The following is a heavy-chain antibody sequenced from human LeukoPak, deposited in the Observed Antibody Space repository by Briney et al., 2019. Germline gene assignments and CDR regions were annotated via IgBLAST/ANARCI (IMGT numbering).Heavy chain of an antibody. D-gene: IGHD1-26*01. CDR2: ISSSSSYI. CDR1: GFTFSDYY. CDR3: ARDKWELLIY. J-gene: IGHJ4*02. V-gene: IGHV3-11*06. Sequence: PGGSLRLSCAASGFTFSDYYLNWIRQAPGKGLEWVSYISSSSSYIYYADSVKGRFTISRDNAKNSLYLQMNSLRAEDTAVYYCARDKWELLIYWGQGTLVTVSS.